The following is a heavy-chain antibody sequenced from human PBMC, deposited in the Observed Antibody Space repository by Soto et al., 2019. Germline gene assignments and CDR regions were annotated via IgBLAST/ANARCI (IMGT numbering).Heavy chain of an antibody. Sequence: GASVNVSCKASGYTFTSYDINWVRQATGQGLEWMGWMNPNSGNTGYAQKFQGRVTMTRNTSISTAYMELSSLRSEDTAVYYCARGLIAATLTYYDFWSGYDADRYYFDYWGQGTLVTVSS. D-gene: IGHD3-3*01. J-gene: IGHJ4*02. CDR1: GYTFTSYD. V-gene: IGHV1-8*01. CDR2: MNPNSGNT. CDR3: ARGLIAATLTYYDFWSGYDADRYYFDY.